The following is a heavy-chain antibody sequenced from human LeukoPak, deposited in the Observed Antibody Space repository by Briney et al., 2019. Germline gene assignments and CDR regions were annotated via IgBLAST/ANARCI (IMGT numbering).Heavy chain of an antibody. CDR3: ARRHCSGGRCYGEFDY. V-gene: IGHV5-51*01. CDR2: FFPDDSGT. Sequence: GESLQISSKASGYRSSNDSSGWLRQLPGKDLEWLGVFFPDDSGTKYSPSFQGQVSISADKSINTSYLQWGSLKASDTAMYYCARRHCSGGRCYGEFDYWGKGTLVTVSS. D-gene: IGHD2-15*01. J-gene: IGHJ4*02. CDR1: GYRSSNDS.